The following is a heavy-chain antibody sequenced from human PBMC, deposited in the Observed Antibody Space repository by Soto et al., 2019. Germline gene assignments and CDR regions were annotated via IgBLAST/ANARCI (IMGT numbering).Heavy chain of an antibody. V-gene: IGHV4-38-2*01. CDR3: TRIYCTTTSCCINGMDV. Sequence: SETLSLTCAVSGYIITNGYHWGCIRQPPGKELEWIGTISHSGDTYYNPSLKSRVTISIDTAKNHLSLILSSVTAADTATYYCTRIYCTTTSCCINGMDVWGQGTTVTFSS. CDR2: ISHSGDT. J-gene: IGHJ6*02. D-gene: IGHD2-2*01. CDR1: GYIITNGYH.